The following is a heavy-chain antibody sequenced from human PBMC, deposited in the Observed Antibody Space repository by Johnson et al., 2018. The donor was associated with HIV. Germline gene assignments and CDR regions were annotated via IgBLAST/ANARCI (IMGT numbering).Heavy chain of an antibody. CDR2: IYSGGST. CDR3: ARDVAATMIVVGGAYDAFDI. D-gene: IGHD3-22*01. Sequence: VQLVESGGGVVQPGKSLKVSCAASGFTVSSNYMSWVRQAPGKGLEWVSVIYSGGSTYYADSVKGRFTISRDNSKNTLYLQMNSLRAEDTAVYYCARDVAATMIVVGGAYDAFDIWGQGTMVTVSS. J-gene: IGHJ3*02. CDR1: GFTVSSNY. V-gene: IGHV3-66*01.